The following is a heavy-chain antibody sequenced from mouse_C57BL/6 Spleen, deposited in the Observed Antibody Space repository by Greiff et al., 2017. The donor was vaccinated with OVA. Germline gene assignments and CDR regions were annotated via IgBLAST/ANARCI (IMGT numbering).Heavy chain of an antibody. V-gene: IGHV1-72*01. CDR1: GYTFTSYW. J-gene: IGHJ3*01. D-gene: IGHD2-4*01. CDR2: IDPNSGGT. Sequence: QVQLKQPGAELVKPGASVKLSCKASGYTFTSYWMHWVKQRPGRGLEWIGRIDPNSGGTKYNEKFKSKATLTVDKPSSTAYMQLSSLTSEDSAVYYCAREGGYDYEWFAYWGQGTLVTVSA. CDR3: AREGGYDYEWFAY.